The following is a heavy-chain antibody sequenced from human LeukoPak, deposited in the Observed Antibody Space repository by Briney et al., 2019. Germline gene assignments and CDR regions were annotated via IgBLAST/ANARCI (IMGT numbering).Heavy chain of an antibody. V-gene: IGHV4-30-4*07. D-gene: IGHD2-21*02. J-gene: IGHJ4*02. CDR3: ARGWGPAYCGGDCHRHFDY. CDR1: GGSINSGGYS. CDR2: IYNSGST. Sequence: SETLSLTCAVSGGSINSGGYSYNWIRQPPGKGLEWIGYIYNSGSTSYNPSLKSRVTMSVDTSKNQFSLKLSFVTAADTAVYYCARGWGPAYCGGDCHRHFDYWGQGALVTVSS.